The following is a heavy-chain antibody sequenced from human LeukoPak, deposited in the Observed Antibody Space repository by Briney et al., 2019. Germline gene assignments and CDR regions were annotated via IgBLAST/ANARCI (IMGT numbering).Heavy chain of an antibody. Sequence: KPSETLSLTCTVSGGSISSHYWSWIRQPPGKGLGWIGYIYYSGSTNYNPSLKSRVTISVDTSKNQFSLKLSSVTAADTAVYYCARNYYGSGSYRLDVWGKGTTVTVSS. J-gene: IGHJ6*04. V-gene: IGHV4-59*11. CDR1: GGSISSHY. D-gene: IGHD3-10*01. CDR2: IYYSGST. CDR3: ARNYYGSGSYRLDV.